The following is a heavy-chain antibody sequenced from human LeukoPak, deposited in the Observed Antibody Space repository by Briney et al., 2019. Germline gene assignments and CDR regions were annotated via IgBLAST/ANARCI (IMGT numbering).Heavy chain of an antibody. V-gene: IGHV3-30*04. D-gene: IGHD5-18*01. CDR3: ARSGGYSYGYSDY. Sequence: GGSLRLSCAASGFTFSSYAMHWVRQAPGKGLEWVAVISYDGSNKYYADSVKGRFTISRDNFKNTLYLQMNSLRAEDTAVYYCARSGGYSYGYSDYWGQGTLVTVSS. J-gene: IGHJ4*02. CDR1: GFTFSSYA. CDR2: ISYDGSNK.